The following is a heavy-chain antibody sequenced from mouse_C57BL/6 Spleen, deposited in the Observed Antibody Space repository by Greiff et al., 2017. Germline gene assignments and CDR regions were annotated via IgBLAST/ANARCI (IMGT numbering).Heavy chain of an antibody. CDR1: GYTFTSYW. J-gene: IGHJ1*03. CDR3: ERGGWLLRYFDV. Sequence: VQLQQPGAELVKPGASVKLSCKASGYTFTSYWMQWVKQRPGQGLEWIGEIDPSDSYTNYNQKFKGKATLNVDPSASTAYMQLSCLTSEDYAVYKCERGGWLLRYFDVWGTGTTVTVS. CDR2: IDPSDSYT. D-gene: IGHD2-3*01. V-gene: IGHV1-50*01.